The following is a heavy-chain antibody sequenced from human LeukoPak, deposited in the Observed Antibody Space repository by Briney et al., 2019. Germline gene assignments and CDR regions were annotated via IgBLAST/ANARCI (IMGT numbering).Heavy chain of an antibody. J-gene: IGHJ4*02. CDR3: AKVRYDTTQNGDYFDY. V-gene: IGHV3-11*04. CDR2: ISSSGSTI. D-gene: IGHD2-15*01. CDR1: GFTFSDYY. Sequence: PGGSLRLSCAASGFTFSDYYMSWIRQAPGKGLEWVSYISSSGSTIYYADSVKGRFTISRDNAKNSLYLQMNSLRAEDTAVYYCAKVRYDTTQNGDYFDYWGQGTLVTVSS.